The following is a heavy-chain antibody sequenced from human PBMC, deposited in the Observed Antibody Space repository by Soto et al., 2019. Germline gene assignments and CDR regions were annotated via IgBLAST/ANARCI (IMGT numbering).Heavy chain of an antibody. CDR2: IYPGYSDT. V-gene: IGHV5-51*01. Sequence: GESLKISCKGSGYSFTSYWIGWVRQMPGKGLEWMGIIYPGYSDTRYSPSFQGQVTISADKSTSTAYLQWSSLKASDTAMYYCARHDWNDVWEIDYWGQGTLVTVSS. CDR1: GYSFTSYW. J-gene: IGHJ4*02. CDR3: ARHDWNDVWEIDY. D-gene: IGHD1-1*01.